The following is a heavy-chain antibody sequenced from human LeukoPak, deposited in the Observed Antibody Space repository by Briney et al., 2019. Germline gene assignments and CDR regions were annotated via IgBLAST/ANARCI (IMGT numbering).Heavy chain of an antibody. V-gene: IGHV4-4*07. CDR1: GGSISSYY. J-gene: IGHJ4*02. D-gene: IGHD5-18*01. CDR3: VRGGYSYGYGLGLLDY. CDR2: IYTSGST. Sequence: SETLSLTCTVSGGSISSYYWSWIRQPAGKGLEWIGRIYTSGSTNYNPSLKSRVTMSVDTSKNQFSLKLSSVTAADTAVYYCVRGGYSYGYGLGLLDYWGQGSLVTVSS.